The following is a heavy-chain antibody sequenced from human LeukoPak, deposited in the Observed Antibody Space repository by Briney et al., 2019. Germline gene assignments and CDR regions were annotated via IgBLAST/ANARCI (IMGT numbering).Heavy chain of an antibody. D-gene: IGHD3-10*01. Sequence: PAGGSLRLSCAASGFTFSSYAMSWVRQAPGKGLEWVSAISGSGGSTYYADSVKGRFTISRDNSKNTLYLQMNSLRAEDTAVYYCAKASSGKEGYFDYWGQGTLVTVSS. CDR1: GFTFSSYA. CDR3: AKASSGKEGYFDY. CDR2: ISGSGGST. J-gene: IGHJ4*02. V-gene: IGHV3-23*01.